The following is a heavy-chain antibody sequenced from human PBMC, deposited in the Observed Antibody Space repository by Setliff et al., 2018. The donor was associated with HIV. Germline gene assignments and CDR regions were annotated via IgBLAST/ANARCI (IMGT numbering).Heavy chain of an antibody. Sequence: GGSLRLSCVVSGFDFASFLIHWVRQAPGKGLEWVASISRDNFVRFYADSVRGRFTISRDNAKNSLYLQMNSLTAEDTAVYYCASETGASRGWFGYWGQGTLVTVSS. J-gene: IGHJ5*01. CDR3: ASETGASRGWFGY. CDR1: GFDFASFL. D-gene: IGHD6-13*01. V-gene: IGHV3-21*01. CDR2: ISRDNFVR.